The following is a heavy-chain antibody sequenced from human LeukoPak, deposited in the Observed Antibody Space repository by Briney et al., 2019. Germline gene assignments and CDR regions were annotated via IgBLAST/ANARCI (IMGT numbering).Heavy chain of an antibody. CDR2: IYSGGST. CDR3: ASLGEQWLVQYLHY. CDR1: EFSVGSNY. Sequence: GGSLRLSCAASEFSVGSNYMTWVRQAPGKGQEWVSLIYSGGSTYYADSVKGRFTISRDNAKNSLYLQMNSLRAEDTAVYYCASLGEQWLVQYLHYWGQGTLVTVSS. D-gene: IGHD6-19*01. V-gene: IGHV3-53*01. J-gene: IGHJ4*02.